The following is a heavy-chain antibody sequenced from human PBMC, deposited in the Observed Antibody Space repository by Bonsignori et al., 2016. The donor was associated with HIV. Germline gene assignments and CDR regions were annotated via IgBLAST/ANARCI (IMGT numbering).Heavy chain of an antibody. Sequence: VRQAPGKGLEWVSSINTGGKSMYHAKSVKGRFTISRDNAMSSLYLQMDSLRVDDTAVYYCARDKMGATSDAFDIWGQGTMVTVSS. D-gene: IGHD1-26*01. V-gene: IGHV3-21*01. J-gene: IGHJ3*02. CDR2: INTGGKSM. CDR3: ARDKMGATSDAFDI.